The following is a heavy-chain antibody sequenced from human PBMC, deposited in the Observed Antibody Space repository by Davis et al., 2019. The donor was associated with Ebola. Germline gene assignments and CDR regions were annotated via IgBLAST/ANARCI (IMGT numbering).Heavy chain of an antibody. Sequence: PGGSLRLSCTVSGVSISRHYWSWIRQPPGKRLEWIGSIYYTGSANYNSSLNSRVTISVDTSKNQFSLRLSSVTAADTAMYYCAERGGSVWGQGTLVTDSS. CDR1: GVSISRHY. J-gene: IGHJ4*02. CDR3: AERGGSV. V-gene: IGHV4-59*11. D-gene: IGHD3-16*01. CDR2: IYYTGSA.